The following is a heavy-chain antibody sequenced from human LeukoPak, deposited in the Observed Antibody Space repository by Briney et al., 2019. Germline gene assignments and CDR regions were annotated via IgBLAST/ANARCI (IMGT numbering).Heavy chain of an antibody. V-gene: IGHV1-18*01. CDR1: GYTFKNYG. CDR3: ARDDCSGGTCSVAFDF. D-gene: IGHD2-15*01. CDR2: FTPFNGNR. J-gene: IGHJ4*02. Sequence: ASVKVSCKASGYTFKNYGISWVRLAPGVGLEWLGWFTPFNGNRIYAWKFQDRVTMNTDTSTNTADLELRGLTSDDTAIYYCARDDCSGGTCSVAFDFWGQGTHVTVSS.